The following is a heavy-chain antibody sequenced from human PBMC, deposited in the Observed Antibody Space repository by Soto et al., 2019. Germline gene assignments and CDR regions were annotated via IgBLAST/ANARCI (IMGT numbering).Heavy chain of an antibody. CDR1: GFTFTSSA. D-gene: IGHD3-10*01. CDR3: AVRYGSGSSYYYYYGMDV. CDR2: IVVGSGNT. Sequence: ASVKVSCKASGFTFTSSAVQWVRQARGQRLEWIGWIVVGSGNTNYAQKFQERVTITRDMSTSTAYMELSSLRSEDTAVYYCAVRYGSGSSYYYYYGMDVWGQGTTVTLSS. V-gene: IGHV1-58*01. J-gene: IGHJ6*02.